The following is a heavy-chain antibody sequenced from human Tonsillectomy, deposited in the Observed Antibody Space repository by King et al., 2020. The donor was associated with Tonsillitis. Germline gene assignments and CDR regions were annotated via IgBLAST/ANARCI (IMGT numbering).Heavy chain of an antibody. CDR3: AKDKGADYYDRGKGAFDV. CDR1: GFTFSNYD. V-gene: IGHV3-21*01. CDR2: ISSSSSKI. Sequence: VQLVESGGGLVKPGGSLRLSCATSGFTFSNYDMNWVRQAPGKGLEWVSSISSSSSKIKYGDSVKGRFTISRDNAKKSLHLQMNSLRAEDTAVYYCAKDKGADYYDRGKGAFDVWGQGTVVTVSS. D-gene: IGHD3-22*01. J-gene: IGHJ3*01.